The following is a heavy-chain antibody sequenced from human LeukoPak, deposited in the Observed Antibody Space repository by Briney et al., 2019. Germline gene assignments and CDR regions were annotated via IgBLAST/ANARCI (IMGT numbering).Heavy chain of an antibody. V-gene: IGHV3-23*01. J-gene: IGHJ4*02. D-gene: IGHD3-10*01. Sequence: GGSLRLSCAASGFTFDTYNFNWVRQAPGKGLEWVSGISPSGDITYYADSVKGRFTISRDNAKNTLYLQMNSLRAEDTAVYYCARGARVLDYWGQGTLVTVSS. CDR1: GFTFDTYN. CDR3: ARGARVLDY. CDR2: ISPSGDIT.